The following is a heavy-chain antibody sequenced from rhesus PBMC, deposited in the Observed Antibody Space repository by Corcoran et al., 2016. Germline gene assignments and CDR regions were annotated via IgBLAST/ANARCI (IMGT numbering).Heavy chain of an antibody. CDR3: ARVAVAAILYYYGLDS. CDR1: GGSFSSYW. J-gene: IGHJ6*01. D-gene: IGHD4-29*01. V-gene: IGHV4-80*01. Sequence: QVQLQESGPGLVKPSETLSLTCAVSGGSFSSYWWSWIRQPPGKGLEWIGEINGNSGSTNYTPPLKSRVTISKDASKNQFSLKLSSVTAADTAVYYCARVAVAAILYYYGLDSWGQGVVVTVSS. CDR2: INGNSGST.